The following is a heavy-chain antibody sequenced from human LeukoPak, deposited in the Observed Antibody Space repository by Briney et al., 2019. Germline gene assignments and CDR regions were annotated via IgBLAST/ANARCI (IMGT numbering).Heavy chain of an antibody. V-gene: IGHV3-7*01. Sequence: PGGSLRLSCAASRFTFSDYWMSWVRQAPGKGLEWVANINQDGSEKYYMDSVKGRFTISRDNAKNSLYLQMNSLRAEDTAVYYCARVLVWYGGDSLTYYYYTDVWGKGTTVTVSS. CDR2: INQDGSEK. CDR1: RFTFSDYW. CDR3: ARVLVWYGGDSLTYYYYTDV. D-gene: IGHD4-23*01. J-gene: IGHJ6*03.